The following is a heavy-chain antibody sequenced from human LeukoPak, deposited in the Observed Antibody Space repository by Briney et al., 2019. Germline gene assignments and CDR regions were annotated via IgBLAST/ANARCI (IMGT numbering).Heavy chain of an antibody. J-gene: IGHJ4*02. V-gene: IGHV4-4*09. D-gene: IGHD6-6*01. Sequence: SETLSLTCTVSGDSISSYYWSWIRQPPGKGLEWIGYIYTSGGTNYIPSLKGRVTISIDTSKNQFSLKLSSVTAADSAVYYCARLTRLSTSPDRYYLDYWGQGALVTVSS. CDR3: ARLTRLSTSPDRYYLDY. CDR1: GDSISSYY. CDR2: IYTSGGT.